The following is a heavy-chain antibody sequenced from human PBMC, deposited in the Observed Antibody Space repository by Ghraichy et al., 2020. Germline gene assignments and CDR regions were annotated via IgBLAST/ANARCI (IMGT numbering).Heavy chain of an antibody. Sequence: SQTLSLTCAVSGGSISSGGYSWSWIRQPPGKGLEWIGYIYYSGSTYYNPSLKSRVTISVDTSKNQFSLKLSSVTAADTAVYYCARVLYDSSSWYGGRFDYWGQGTLVTVSS. D-gene: IGHD6-13*01. CDR2: IYYSGST. CDR3: ARVLYDSSSWYGGRFDY. V-gene: IGHV4-30-4*07. CDR1: GGSISSGGYS. J-gene: IGHJ4*02.